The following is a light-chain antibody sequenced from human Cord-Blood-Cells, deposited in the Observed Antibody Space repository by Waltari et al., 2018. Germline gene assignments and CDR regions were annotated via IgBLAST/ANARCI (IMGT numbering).Light chain of an antibody. CDR1: NIGSKS. V-gene: IGLV3-21*02. CDR2: DDS. CDR3: QVWDSSSDHPGV. Sequence: SYVLTQPPSVSVAPGQTARITCGGNNIGSKSVHWYQQKPGQAPVLVVYDDSDRPSGIPERFAGSNAWNPATLTISRVEAGDVADYYCQVWDSSSDHPGVFGGGTKLTVL. J-gene: IGLJ2*01.